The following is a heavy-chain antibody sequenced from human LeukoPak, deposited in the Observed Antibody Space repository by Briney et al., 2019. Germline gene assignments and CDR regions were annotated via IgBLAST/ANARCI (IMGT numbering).Heavy chain of an antibody. D-gene: IGHD3-16*02. CDR1: GYTFTSYG. Sequence: ASVKVSCKASGYTFTSYGISWVRQAPGQGLEWMGWISAYNGNTNYAQKLQGRVTMTTGTSTSTAYMELRSLRSDDTAVYYCARESHYDYVWGSYRTYYFDYWGQGTLVTVSS. CDR2: ISAYNGNT. CDR3: ARESHYDYVWGSYRTYYFDY. V-gene: IGHV1-18*01. J-gene: IGHJ4*02.